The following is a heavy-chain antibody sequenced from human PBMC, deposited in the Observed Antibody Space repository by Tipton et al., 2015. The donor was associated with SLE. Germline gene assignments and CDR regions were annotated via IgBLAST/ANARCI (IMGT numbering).Heavy chain of an antibody. J-gene: IGHJ4*02. CDR1: GGSISSSSYY. D-gene: IGHD7-27*01. CDR2: IYYSGRT. Sequence: TLSLTCTVSGGSISSSSYYWGWIRKPPGKGLEWIGSIYYSGRTYYNPSLKSRVNISVDTSKNQFSLKLSSVTAADTAVYYCAGGNYLGMFDYWGQGTLVTVSS. V-gene: IGHV4-39*07. CDR3: AGGNYLGMFDY.